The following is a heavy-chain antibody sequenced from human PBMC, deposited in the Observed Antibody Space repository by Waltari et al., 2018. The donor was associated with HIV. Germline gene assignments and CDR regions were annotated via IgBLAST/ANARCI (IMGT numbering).Heavy chain of an antibody. V-gene: IGHV4-34*01. CDR1: GWSFSGYY. Sequence: QVQLQQWGAGLLKPSETLSLTCAGYGWSFSGYYWSWIRKPPGKGLEWIGEINHSGSTNYNPSLKSRVTISVDTSKNQFSLKLSSVTAADTAVYYCARGRIAAAGTRAHFDYWGQGTLVTVSS. CDR2: INHSGST. J-gene: IGHJ4*02. D-gene: IGHD6-13*01. CDR3: ARGRIAAAGTRAHFDY.